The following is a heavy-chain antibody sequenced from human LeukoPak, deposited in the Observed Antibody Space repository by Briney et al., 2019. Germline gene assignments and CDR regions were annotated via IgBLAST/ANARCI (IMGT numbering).Heavy chain of an antibody. V-gene: IGHV1-69*13. D-gene: IGHD1-7*01. CDR2: IIPIFGTA. CDR1: GGTFSSYA. CDR3: ARWETGTPWYFDY. J-gene: IGHJ4*02. Sequence: SVKVSCKASGGTFSSYAISWVRQAPGQGLEWMGGIIPIFGTANYAQKFQGRVTITADESTSTAYMEPSSLRSEDTAVYYCARWETGTPWYFDYWGQGTLVTVSS.